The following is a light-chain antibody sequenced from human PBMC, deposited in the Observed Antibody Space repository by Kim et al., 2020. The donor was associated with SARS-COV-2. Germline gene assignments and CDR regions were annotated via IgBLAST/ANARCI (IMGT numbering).Light chain of an antibody. Sequence: SPGESALLSCRASQSVSCNLAWYQHTPGQAPRPLIYRGSPRATGTPARFSVSVSGTEFTLPLSSLQSEDFAVYYCQQYSNSPPWTFGQGTKV. CDR2: RGS. J-gene: IGKJ1*01. CDR3: QQYSNSPPWT. CDR1: QSVSCN. V-gene: IGKV3-15*01.